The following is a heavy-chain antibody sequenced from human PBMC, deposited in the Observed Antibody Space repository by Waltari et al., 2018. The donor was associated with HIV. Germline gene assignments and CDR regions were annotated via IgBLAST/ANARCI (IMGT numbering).Heavy chain of an antibody. CDR2: ISYDGSNK. CDR1: GLTFSSYG. D-gene: IGHD5-18*01. CDR3: AKPAAMASYGMDV. V-gene: IGHV3-30*18. J-gene: IGHJ6*02. Sequence: QVQLVESGGGVVQPGRYLRLTCSATGLTFSSYGMHWVRQAPGKGLEWVAVISYDGSNKYYADSVKGRFTISRDNSKNTLYLQMNSLRAEDTAVYYCAKPAAMASYGMDVWGQGTTVTVSS.